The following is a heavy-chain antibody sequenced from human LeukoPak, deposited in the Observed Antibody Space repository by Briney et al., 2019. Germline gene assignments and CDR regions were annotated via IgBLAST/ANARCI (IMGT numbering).Heavy chain of an antibody. CDR3: VGDYNSLTGLNY. Sequence: GGSLRLSGAASGFTFSGSAMHWVRQASGKGLEWLGRIRTQANNDAPVYAASVKGRFTISRDDSKNTAYLQMNSLKTEDTAVYYCVGDYNSLTGLNYWGQGTLVTVSS. CDR1: GFTFSGSA. D-gene: IGHD3-9*01. V-gene: IGHV3-73*01. J-gene: IGHJ4*02. CDR2: IRTQANNDAP.